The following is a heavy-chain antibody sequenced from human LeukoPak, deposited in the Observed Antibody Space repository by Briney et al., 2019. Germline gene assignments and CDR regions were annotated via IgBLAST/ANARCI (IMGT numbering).Heavy chain of an antibody. D-gene: IGHD5-18*01. J-gene: IGHJ4*02. V-gene: IGHV3-48*03. CDR1: GFTFSSYE. Sequence: GGTLRLSCAASGFTFSSYEMNWVRQAPGKGLEWVSYISSSGSTIYYADSVKGRFTISRDNSKNTLYLQMNSLRAEDTAVYYCARECYSYGFSSHCFDYWGQGTLVTVSS. CDR3: ARECYSYGFSSHCFDY. CDR2: ISSSGSTI.